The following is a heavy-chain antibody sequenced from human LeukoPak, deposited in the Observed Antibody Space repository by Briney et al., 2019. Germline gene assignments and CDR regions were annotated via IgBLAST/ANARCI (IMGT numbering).Heavy chain of an antibody. CDR2: ISGAGGT. CDR3: ARPGLSYSVWSAPAPKPRYNYCYMDV. V-gene: IGHV3-23*01. J-gene: IGHJ6*03. Sequence: GGSLRLSCAASGFTFSDHAMTWARQAQGKGLKWVPSISGAGGTYYSDSVKGRFTVSRDNYKKTLYLQMNSLTAEDTATYYCARPGLSYSVWSAPAPKPRYNYCYMDVWGEGTTVSVSS. D-gene: IGHD3-3*01. CDR1: GFTFSDHA.